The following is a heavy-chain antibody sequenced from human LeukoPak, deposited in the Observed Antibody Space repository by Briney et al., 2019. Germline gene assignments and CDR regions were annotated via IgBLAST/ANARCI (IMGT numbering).Heavy chain of an antibody. Sequence: ASVKVSCKASGYTFTRHYMYWVRRAPGQGLEWMGIINPSGGSTSYEQKFQGRVTMTRDTSTSTVYMELTSLRSEDTAVYYCARASNDALDIWGQGTMVTVSS. V-gene: IGHV1-46*01. CDR3: ARASNDALDI. J-gene: IGHJ3*02. CDR2: INPSGGST. CDR1: GYTFTRHY.